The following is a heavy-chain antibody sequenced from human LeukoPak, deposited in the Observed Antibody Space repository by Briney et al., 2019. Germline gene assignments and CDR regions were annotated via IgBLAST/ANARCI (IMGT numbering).Heavy chain of an antibody. CDR1: GFTFSSYA. V-gene: IGHV3-23*01. D-gene: IGHD2-2*01. J-gene: IGHJ6*02. CDR3: ATRAYCSSTSCYGDYYYGMDV. Sequence: PGGSLRLSCAASGFTFSSYAMSWVRQAPGKGLEWVSAISGSGGSTYYADSVKGRFTISRDNSKNTLYLQMNSLRAEDTAVYYCATRAYCSSTSCYGDYYYGMDVWGQGTTVTVSS. CDR2: ISGSGGST.